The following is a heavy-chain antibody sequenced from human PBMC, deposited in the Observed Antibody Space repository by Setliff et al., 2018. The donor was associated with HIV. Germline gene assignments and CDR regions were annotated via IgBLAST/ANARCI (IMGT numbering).Heavy chain of an antibody. CDR3: ARDTAIGWYGESKMSDF. Sequence: ASVKVSCKTAGYTFTGHFIHWMRQAPGQGLEWMGWINPNSGATDYAWRFEDRVTMTSVTSIRTVYMELSSLRSDDTAVYYCARDTAIGWYGESKMSDFWGQGTQVTVSS. D-gene: IGHD3-10*01. CDR2: INPNSGAT. V-gene: IGHV1-2*02. J-gene: IGHJ4*02. CDR1: GYTFTGHF.